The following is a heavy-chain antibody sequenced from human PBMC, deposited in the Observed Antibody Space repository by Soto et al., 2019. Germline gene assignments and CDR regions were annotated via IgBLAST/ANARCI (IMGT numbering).Heavy chain of an antibody. J-gene: IGHJ5*02. CDR3: LKGYCSTTTCPRTIWFDP. CDR1: GFTFNSYA. V-gene: IGHV3-64D*08. Sequence: GGSLRLSCSASGFTFNSYAMHWARQTPGKGLEYVSAISSNGGSTYYADSVKGRFIISRDNSKNTLYLQMSSLRAEDTAVYYCLKGYCSTTTCPRTIWFDPWGQGTLVTVSS. D-gene: IGHD2-2*01. CDR2: ISSNGGST.